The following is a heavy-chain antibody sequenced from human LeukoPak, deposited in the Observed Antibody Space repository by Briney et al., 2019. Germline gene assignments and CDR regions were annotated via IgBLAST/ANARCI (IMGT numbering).Heavy chain of an antibody. D-gene: IGHD3-3*01. Sequence: QPGRSLRLSCAASGFTFSSYGMHWVRQAPGKGLEWVAVISYDGSNKYYADSVKGRFTISRDNSKNTLYLQMNSLRAEDTAVYYCAKDPLFYYDFWSGPGGYFDYWGQGTLVTVSS. CDR3: AKDPLFYYDFWSGPGGYFDY. J-gene: IGHJ4*02. CDR1: GFTFSSYG. V-gene: IGHV3-30*18. CDR2: ISYDGSNK.